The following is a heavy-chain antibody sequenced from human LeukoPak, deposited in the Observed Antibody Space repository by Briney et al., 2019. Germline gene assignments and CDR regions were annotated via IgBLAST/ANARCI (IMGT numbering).Heavy chain of an antibody. CDR1: GFTFNTYW. CDR2: IKEDDSEK. V-gene: IGHV3-7*03. Sequence: GGSLRLSCAASGFTFNTYWMSWVRQAPGKGLEWVANIKEDDSEKYYVDSVKGRFSISRDNAKNSLYLQMNSLRAEDTAVYYCARDRGPRTGFMVREAYDYWGQGTLVTVSS. J-gene: IGHJ4*02. D-gene: IGHD3-10*01. CDR3: ARDRGPRTGFMVREAYDY.